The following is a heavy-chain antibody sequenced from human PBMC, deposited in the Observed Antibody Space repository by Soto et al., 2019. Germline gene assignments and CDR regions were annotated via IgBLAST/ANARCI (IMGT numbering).Heavy chain of an antibody. CDR3: ARLHYGDYESYYYYYMDV. D-gene: IGHD4-17*01. V-gene: IGHV4-59*08. Sequence: PSETLSLTCTVSGGSISSYYWSWIRQPPGKGLEWIGYIYYSGSTNYNPSIKSRVTKSVDTSKNHFSLKLSSVTAADTAVYYCARLHYGDYESYYYYYMDVWGKGTTVTVS. J-gene: IGHJ6*03. CDR1: GGSISSYY. CDR2: IYYSGST.